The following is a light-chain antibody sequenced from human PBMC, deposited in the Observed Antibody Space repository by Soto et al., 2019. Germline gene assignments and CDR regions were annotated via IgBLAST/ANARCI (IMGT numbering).Light chain of an antibody. Sequence: EIVMTQSPATLSVSPGERATLSCRASQSVSSNLAWYQQKPGQAPRLLIYGASTRATGIPARFSGSGSGTGFTPTIGSLQSEDFAVYYCQPYKNGPPWTFGQGTKVEIK. J-gene: IGKJ1*01. CDR3: QPYKNGPPWT. V-gene: IGKV3-15*01. CDR2: GAS. CDR1: QSVSSN.